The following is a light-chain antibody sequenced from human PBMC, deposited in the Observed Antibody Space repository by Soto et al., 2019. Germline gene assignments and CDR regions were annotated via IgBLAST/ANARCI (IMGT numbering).Light chain of an antibody. Sequence: QSALTQPASVSGSPGQSITISCTGSSSDIGGYNYVSWYQQHPGEAPKLMIYDVSNRPSGVSNRFSGSKSGNTASLTISGLQSEDEGDYYCSSYTTSSNPVVFGGGTKLTVL. CDR1: SSDIGGYNY. CDR3: SSYTTSSNPVV. V-gene: IGLV2-14*03. J-gene: IGLJ3*02. CDR2: DVS.